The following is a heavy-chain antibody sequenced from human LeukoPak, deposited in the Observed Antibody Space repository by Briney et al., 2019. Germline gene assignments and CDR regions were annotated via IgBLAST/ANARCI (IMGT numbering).Heavy chain of an antibody. Sequence: PGGSLRLSYEASEFTLKDYWMHWVRQGPGKGLVWVSRINSDGSSASYADSVKGRFTISRDNAKNTLYLQMNSLRAEDTAVYYCARGSPTPNSRYFDLWGRGTLVTVSS. J-gene: IGHJ2*01. V-gene: IGHV3-74*01. CDR2: INSDGSSA. CDR1: EFTLKDYW. D-gene: IGHD4-11*01. CDR3: ARGSPTPNSRYFDL.